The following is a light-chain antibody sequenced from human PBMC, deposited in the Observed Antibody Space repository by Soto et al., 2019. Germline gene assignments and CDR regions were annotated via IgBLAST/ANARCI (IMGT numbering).Light chain of an antibody. J-gene: IGKJ1*01. Sequence: EIVLAQSPGTLSLSPGERATLSCRASQSVTNSFLAWYQQKPGQAPRLLIYGASRRATGIPDRFTGSGSGTDFTLTISRLEPEDFAVYYCQHYITSLTTFGQGTKVEVK. V-gene: IGKV3-20*01. CDR3: QHYITSLTT. CDR2: GAS. CDR1: QSVTNSF.